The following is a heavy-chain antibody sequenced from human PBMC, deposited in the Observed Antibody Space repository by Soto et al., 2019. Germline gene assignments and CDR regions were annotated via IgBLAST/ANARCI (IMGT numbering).Heavy chain of an antibody. CDR3: AKVRTPTESGMDV. CDR2: ISGSGGST. D-gene: IGHD4-17*01. V-gene: IGHV3-23*01. CDR1: GFTFSRYA. Sequence: GGSLRLSCAASGFTFSRYAMSWVRQAPGKGLEWVSAISGSGGSTYYADSVKGRFTISRDNSKNTLYLQMNSLRAEDTAVYYCAKVRTPTESGMDVWGQGTTVTVSS. J-gene: IGHJ6*02.